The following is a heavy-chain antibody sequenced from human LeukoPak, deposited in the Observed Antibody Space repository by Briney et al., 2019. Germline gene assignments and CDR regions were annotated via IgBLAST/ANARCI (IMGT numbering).Heavy chain of an antibody. V-gene: IGHV5-51*01. CDR2: IYPGDSDT. CDR3: ASPWETGWKDQAFDI. Sequence: GESLKISCKGSGYSFTSYWIGWVRQMPGKGLEWMGIIYPGDSDTRYSPSFQGQVTISADKSISTAYLQWSSLKASDTAMYYRASPWETGWKDQAFDIWGQGTMVTVSS. CDR1: GYSFTSYW. J-gene: IGHJ3*02. D-gene: IGHD1-1*01.